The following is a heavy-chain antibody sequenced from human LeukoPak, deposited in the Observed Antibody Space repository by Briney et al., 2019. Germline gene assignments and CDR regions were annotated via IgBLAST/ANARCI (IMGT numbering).Heavy chain of an antibody. J-gene: IGHJ3*02. CDR2: IYSGGST. V-gene: IGHV3-66*01. CDR1: GFTVSSNY. Sequence: GGSLRPSCAASGFTVSSNYMTWVRQAPGKGLEWVSIIYSGGSTYYADSVKGRFTISRDNSKNTLYLQMNSLRAGDTAVYYCARSFGELGNAFDIWGQGTVVTVSS. CDR3: ARSFGELGNAFDI. D-gene: IGHD3-10*01.